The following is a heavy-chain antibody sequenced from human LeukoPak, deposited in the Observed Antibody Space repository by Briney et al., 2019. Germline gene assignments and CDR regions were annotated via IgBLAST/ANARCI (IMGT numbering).Heavy chain of an antibody. J-gene: IGHJ6*03. CDR1: GFTFSIYS. Sequence: GGSLRLSCAASGFTFSIYSMNWVRQAPGKGLEWVSSISSSSSYIYYADSVKGRFTISRDNAKNSLYLQMNSLRAEDTAVYYCARKRTDSQYYYYMDVWGKGTTVTVSS. CDR3: ARKRTDSQYYYYMDV. D-gene: IGHD1-14*01. CDR2: ISSSSSYI. V-gene: IGHV3-21*01.